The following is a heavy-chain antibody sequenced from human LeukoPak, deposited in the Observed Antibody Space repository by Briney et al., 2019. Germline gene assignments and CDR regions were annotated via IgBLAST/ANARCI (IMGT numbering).Heavy chain of an antibody. J-gene: IGHJ4*02. V-gene: IGHV1-69*05. Sequence: SVKVSCKASGGTFSSYAISWVRQAPGQGLEWMGGIIPIFGTADYAQKFQGRVTITTDESTSTAYMELSSLRSEDTAVYYCARAPSRGYSSGYYYFYFDYWGQGTLVTVSS. CDR1: GGTFSSYA. D-gene: IGHD3-22*01. CDR2: IIPIFGTA. CDR3: ARAPSRGYSSGYYYFYFDY.